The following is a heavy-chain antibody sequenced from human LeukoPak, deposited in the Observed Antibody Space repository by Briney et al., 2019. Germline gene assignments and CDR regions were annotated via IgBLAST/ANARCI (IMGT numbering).Heavy chain of an antibody. D-gene: IGHD3-3*01. CDR3: ARDVSGSGYYVKTWYFHL. CDR1: GYTFTSYG. Sequence: GASLKVSCTASGYTFTSYGISWVRQAPGQGLEWMGWMNPNSGNTGYAQKFQGRVTMTRNTSISTAYMELSRLRSEDTAVYYCARDVSGSGYYVKTWYFHLWGRSTLVSVSS. CDR2: MNPNSGNT. V-gene: IGHV1-8*02. J-gene: IGHJ2*01.